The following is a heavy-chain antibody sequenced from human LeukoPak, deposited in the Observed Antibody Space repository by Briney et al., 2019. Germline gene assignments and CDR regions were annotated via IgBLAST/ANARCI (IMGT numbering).Heavy chain of an antibody. D-gene: IGHD3-22*01. Sequence: PGGSLRLSCAASGFTFSSYAMNWVRQAPGKGLEWVSYISGRSADIYYADSVKGRFTISRDNAKNSVFLQMNNLRVEDTAIYYCARRGYHDSSGYDYWGQGTPVTVSS. V-gene: IGHV3-21*05. CDR2: ISGRSADI. CDR3: ARRGYHDSSGYDY. J-gene: IGHJ4*02. CDR1: GFTFSSYA.